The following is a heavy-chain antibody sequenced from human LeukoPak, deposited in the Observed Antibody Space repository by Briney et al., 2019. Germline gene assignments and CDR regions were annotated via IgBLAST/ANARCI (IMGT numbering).Heavy chain of an antibody. CDR1: GFTFSTYS. D-gene: IGHD3-16*01. CDR3: ARDLVSYYNYYMDV. Sequence: GGSLRLSSAASGFTFSTYSMNRVRQAPGKGVSWVSYISSRGRSIYYGDSVKGRFTISRDNVKNSLYLQMNSLRVEDTAVYYCARDLVSYYNYYMDVWGKGTTVTVSS. CDR2: ISSRGRSI. J-gene: IGHJ6*03. V-gene: IGHV3-48*01.